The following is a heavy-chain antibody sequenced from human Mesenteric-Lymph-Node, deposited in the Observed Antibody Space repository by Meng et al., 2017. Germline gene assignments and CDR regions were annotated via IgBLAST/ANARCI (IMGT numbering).Heavy chain of an antibody. CDR2: IIPIFGPA. D-gene: IGHD3-10*01. Sequence: QVQAVRHGAELKKTGSSVKVACTTSGGTFCSYAISWVRHAPGQGLEWMGGIIPIFGPANYAQKFQGRVTMTRDTSTSTVYMELSSLRSEDTAVYYCARVGQGSYWGQGTLVTVSS. J-gene: IGHJ4*02. V-gene: IGHV1-69*06. CDR3: ARVGQGSY. CDR1: GGTFCSYA.